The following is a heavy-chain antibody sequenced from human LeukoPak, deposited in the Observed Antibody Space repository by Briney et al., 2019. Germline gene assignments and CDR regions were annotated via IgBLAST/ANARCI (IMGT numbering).Heavy chain of an antibody. CDR2: IYTSGST. CDR3: ARADIATRSYYHMDV. D-gene: IGHD6-6*01. Sequence: SETLSLTCTVSGGSISSYYWSWIRQPAGKGLEWIGRIYTSGSTNYNPSLKSRVTMSVDTSKNQFSLKLSSVTAADTAVYYCARADIATRSYYHMDVWGKGTTVTVSS. J-gene: IGHJ6*03. V-gene: IGHV4-4*07. CDR1: GGSISSYY.